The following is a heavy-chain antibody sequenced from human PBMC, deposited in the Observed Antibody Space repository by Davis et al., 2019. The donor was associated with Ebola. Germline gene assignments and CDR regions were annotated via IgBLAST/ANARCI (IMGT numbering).Heavy chain of an antibody. Sequence: AASVKVSCKASGYTFTNYYMHWVRQAPGQGLEWVGWINPYTGNTASAQKFQGRVTLTRNTSIRTAYMELSSLRSDDTAVYYCARGRVGYDWGQGTLVTVSS. D-gene: IGHD2-2*01. CDR2: INPYTGNT. J-gene: IGHJ4*02. CDR3: ARGRVGYD. CDR1: GYTFTNYY. V-gene: IGHV1-8*02.